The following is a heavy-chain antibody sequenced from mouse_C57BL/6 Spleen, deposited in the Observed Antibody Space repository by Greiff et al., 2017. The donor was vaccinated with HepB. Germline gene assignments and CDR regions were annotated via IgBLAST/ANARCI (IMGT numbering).Heavy chain of an antibody. V-gene: IGHV5-4*03. CDR2: ISDGGSYT. CDR3: ARSYYYGSSYPFAY. Sequence: EVKLMESGGGLVKPGGSLKLSCAASGFTFSSYAMSWVRQTPEKRLEWVATISDGGSYTYYPDNVKGRFTISRDNAKNNLYLQMSHLKSEDTAMYYCARSYYYGSSYPFAYWGQGTLVTVSA. J-gene: IGHJ3*01. D-gene: IGHD1-1*01. CDR1: GFTFSSYA.